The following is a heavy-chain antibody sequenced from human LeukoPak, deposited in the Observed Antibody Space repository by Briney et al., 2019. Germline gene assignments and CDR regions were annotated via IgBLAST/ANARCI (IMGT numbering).Heavy chain of an antibody. CDR2: INPSGGST. CDR1: GYTFTGYY. Sequence: GASVKVSCKTSGYTFTGYYMHWVRQAPGQGLEWMGIINPSGGSTSYAQKFQGRVTMTRDMSTSTVYMELSRLRSDDTAVYYCARPTYDSSDYEYFQHWGQGTLVTVSS. J-gene: IGHJ1*01. CDR3: ARPTYDSSDYEYFQH. V-gene: IGHV1-46*01. D-gene: IGHD3-22*01.